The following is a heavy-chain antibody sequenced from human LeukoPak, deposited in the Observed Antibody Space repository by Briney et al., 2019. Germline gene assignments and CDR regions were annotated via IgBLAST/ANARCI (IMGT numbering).Heavy chain of an antibody. Sequence: GGSLRLSCAASGFTVSSNYMSWVRQAPGKGLEWVSVIYSGGSTYYADSVEGRFTISRDNSKNTLYLQMNSLRAEDTAVYYCAREQWLAPTGYYYYGMDVWGQGTTVTVSS. CDR1: GFTVSSNY. V-gene: IGHV3-66*01. D-gene: IGHD6-19*01. CDR2: IYSGGST. CDR3: AREQWLAPTGYYYYGMDV. J-gene: IGHJ6*02.